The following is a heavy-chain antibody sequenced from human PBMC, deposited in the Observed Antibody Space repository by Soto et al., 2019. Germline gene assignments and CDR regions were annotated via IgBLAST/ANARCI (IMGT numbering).Heavy chain of an antibody. V-gene: IGHV4-59*01. Sequence: PSETLSLTCTVSGGSISSYYWSWIRQPPGKGLEWIGYIYYSGSTNYNPSLKSRVTISVDTSKNQFSLKLSSVTAADTAVYYCARDRVATIFGVVIIGEFDPWRQGTLVTVSS. J-gene: IGHJ5*02. CDR2: IYYSGST. CDR1: GGSISSYY. D-gene: IGHD3-3*01. CDR3: ARDRVATIFGVVIIGEFDP.